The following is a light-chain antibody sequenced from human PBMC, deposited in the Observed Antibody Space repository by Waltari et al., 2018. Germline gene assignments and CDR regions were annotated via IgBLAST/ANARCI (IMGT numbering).Light chain of an antibody. CDR3: QQHHELQT. J-gene: IGKJ2*01. Sequence: DIQMTQSPSSLSASVGDRVTITCQASQDISKYLNWYQHKSGKAPKLLIYDAYNLERGVPSRLRGYGSGTNFTFSISSLQPEDFATYFCQQHHELQTFGQGTKLDIK. CDR2: DAY. CDR1: QDISKY. V-gene: IGKV1-33*01.